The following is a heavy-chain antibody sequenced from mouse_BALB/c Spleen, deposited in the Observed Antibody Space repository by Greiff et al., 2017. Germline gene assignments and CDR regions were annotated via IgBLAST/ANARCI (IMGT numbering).Heavy chain of an antibody. CDR3: ARRGDDRYSFAY. CDR2: ISSGGGST. V-gene: IGHV5-12-1*01. CDR1: GFAFSSYD. J-gene: IGHJ3*01. Sequence: EVQGVESGGGLVKPGGSLKLSCAASGFAFSSYDMSWVRQTPEKRLEWVAYISSGGGSTYYPDTVKGRFTISRDNAKNTLYLQMSSLKSEDTAMYYCARRGDDRYSFAYWGQGTLVTVSA. D-gene: IGHD2-3*01.